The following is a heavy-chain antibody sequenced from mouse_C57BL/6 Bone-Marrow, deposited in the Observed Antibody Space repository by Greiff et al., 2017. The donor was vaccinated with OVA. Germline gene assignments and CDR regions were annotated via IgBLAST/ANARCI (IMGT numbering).Heavy chain of an antibody. Sequence: EVKLMESEGGLVQPGSSMELSCTASGFTFSDYYMAWVRQVPEKGLEWVANINYDGSSTYYLDSLKSRFIISRDNAKNILYLQMSSLKSEDTATYYCAREGDYGSNYAMDYWGQGTSVTVSS. CDR2: INYDGSST. J-gene: IGHJ4*01. CDR1: GFTFSDYY. V-gene: IGHV5-16*01. D-gene: IGHD1-1*01. CDR3: AREGDYGSNYAMDY.